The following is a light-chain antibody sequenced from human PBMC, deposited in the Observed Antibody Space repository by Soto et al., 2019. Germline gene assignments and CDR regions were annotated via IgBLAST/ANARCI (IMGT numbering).Light chain of an antibody. V-gene: IGKV3-20*01. CDR1: QSVSSSY. CDR3: QQYGSSPPTYT. CDR2: GAS. Sequence: EIVLTQSPGTLSLSPGDRATLSRRASQSVSSSYLAWYQQKPGQAPRLLIYGASTRATGIPDRFSGSGSGTDFTLTISRLEPEDFAVYYCQQYGSSPPTYTFGQGTKLEIK. J-gene: IGKJ2*01.